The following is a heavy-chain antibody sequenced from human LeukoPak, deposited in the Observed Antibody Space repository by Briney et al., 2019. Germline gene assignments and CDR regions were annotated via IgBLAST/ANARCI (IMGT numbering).Heavy chain of an antibody. V-gene: IGHV3-30*18. CDR3: AKDGYCSGGSCYANFFDR. CDR2: ISSDGSKE. CDR1: GFSFLHYG. Sequence: GGSLRLSCAASGFSFLHYGMHWVRRAPGKGLEWVAFISSDGSKEYYADSVKGRFTISRDNSKNTLYLHVNSPRAGDTAVLFCAKDGYCSGGSCYANFFDRWGQGTLVTVSS. D-gene: IGHD2-15*01. J-gene: IGHJ4*02.